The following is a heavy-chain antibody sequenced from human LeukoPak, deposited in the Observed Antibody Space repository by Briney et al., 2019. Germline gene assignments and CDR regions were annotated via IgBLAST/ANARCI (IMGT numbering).Heavy chain of an antibody. J-gene: IGHJ4*02. CDR3: ARRVVVPAAPYYFDY. D-gene: IGHD2-2*01. V-gene: IGHV3-48*04. CDR1: GFTFSSYR. CDR2: ISYSSTTT. Sequence: GGSLRLSCAASGFTFSSYRMNWVRQAPGKGLEWISHISYSSTTTHNADSVMGRFTISRDNAKNTLYLQMNSLRAEDTAVYYCARRVVVPAAPYYFDYWGQGTLVTVSS.